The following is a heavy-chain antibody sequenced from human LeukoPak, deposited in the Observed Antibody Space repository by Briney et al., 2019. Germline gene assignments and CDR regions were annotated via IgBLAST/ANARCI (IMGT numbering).Heavy chain of an antibody. Sequence: PETLSLTCTVSGGSISSYYWSWVRQPAGKGLEWIGRIYTSGSTNYNPSLKSRVTMSVDTSKNQFSLKLSSVTAADTAVYYCARDSSSWYGNWFDPWGQGTLVTVSS. V-gene: IGHV4-4*07. CDR2: IYTSGST. J-gene: IGHJ5*02. CDR3: ARDSSSWYGNWFDP. CDR1: GGSISSYY. D-gene: IGHD6-13*01.